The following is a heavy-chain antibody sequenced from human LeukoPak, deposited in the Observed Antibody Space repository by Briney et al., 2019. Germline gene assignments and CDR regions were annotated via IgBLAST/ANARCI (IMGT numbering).Heavy chain of an antibody. CDR3: ARVVEDYYDSSGYYYYFDY. V-gene: IGHV4-61*02. J-gene: IGHJ4*02. D-gene: IGHD3-22*01. CDR2: IYTSGST. Sequence: SETLSLTCTVSGGSISSGSYYWTWIRQPAGKGLEWIGRIYTSGSTNYNPSLKSRVTISVDTSKNQSSLKLSSVTAADTAVYYCARVVEDYYDSSGYYYYFDYWGQGTLVTVSS. CDR1: GGSISSGSYY.